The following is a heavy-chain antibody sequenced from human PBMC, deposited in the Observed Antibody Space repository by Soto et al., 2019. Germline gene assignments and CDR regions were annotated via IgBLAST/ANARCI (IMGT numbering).Heavy chain of an antibody. CDR3: GRKSQGSVTVTENWYFDL. V-gene: IGHV3-23*01. J-gene: IGHJ2*01. D-gene: IGHD4-17*01. Sequence: EVQLLESGGGLLQPGGSLRLSCAASGFTFGGYAMNWVRQAPGKGLEWVSGISGGGDATFYTDSVKGRFTISRDNSGNTLYLQMNSLRAEDTAVYFCGRKSQGSVTVTENWYFDLWGRGTLVTVSS. CDR2: ISGGGDAT. CDR1: GFTFGGYA.